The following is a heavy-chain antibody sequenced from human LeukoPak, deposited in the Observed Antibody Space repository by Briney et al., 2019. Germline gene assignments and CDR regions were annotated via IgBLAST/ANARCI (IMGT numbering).Heavy chain of an antibody. D-gene: IGHD6-19*01. Sequence: ASVKVSCKASGYTFTSYAMHWVRQAPGQRLEWMGWINAGNGNTKYSQKFRSRVTITRDTSASTAYMELSSLRSEDTAVYYCARYRGSYSSGWDVGSDAFDIWGQGTMVTVSS. CDR1: GYTFTSYA. J-gene: IGHJ3*02. CDR2: INAGNGNT. V-gene: IGHV1-3*01. CDR3: ARYRGSYSSGWDVGSDAFDI.